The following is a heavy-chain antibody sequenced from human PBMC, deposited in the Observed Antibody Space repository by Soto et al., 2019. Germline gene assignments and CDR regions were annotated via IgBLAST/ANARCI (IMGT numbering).Heavy chain of an antibody. CDR2: ISYDGSNK. CDR1: GFTFTSYG. V-gene: IGHV3-30*19. Sequence: QVQLVESGGGVVQPGGSLRLSCAASGFTFTSYGMHWVRQAPGKGLEWVSVISYDGSNKYYADSVKGRFTISRDNSKNTLYLQMNSLRAEDTAVYYCARSLFKTWNYGMDVWGQGTTVTVSS. J-gene: IGHJ6*02. CDR3: ARSLFKTWNYGMDV.